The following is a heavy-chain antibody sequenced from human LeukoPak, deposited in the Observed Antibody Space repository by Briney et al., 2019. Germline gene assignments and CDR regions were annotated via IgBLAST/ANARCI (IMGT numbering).Heavy chain of an antibody. D-gene: IGHD3-3*01. Sequence: SETLSLTCTVSGSSISSGGYYWSWIRQHPGKGLEWIGYIYYSGSTYYNPSLKSRVTISVDTSKNQFSLKLSSVTAADTAVYYCARDQYDFWSGYYTGNWFDPWGQGTLVTVSS. CDR2: IYYSGST. CDR3: ARDQYDFWSGYYTGNWFDP. CDR1: GSSISSGGYY. V-gene: IGHV4-31*03. J-gene: IGHJ5*02.